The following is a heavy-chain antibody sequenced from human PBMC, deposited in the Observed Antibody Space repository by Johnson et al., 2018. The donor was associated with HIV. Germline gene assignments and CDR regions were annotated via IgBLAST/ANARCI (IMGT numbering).Heavy chain of an antibody. Sequence: VQLVESGGGLVQPGGSLRLSCAVSGFTFSSYAIHWVRQAPGKGLEYVSAISSNGGSTYYANSVKGRFTISRDNSKNTLYLQMSSLRAGDTAVYYCARGRASWELYDAFEIWGQGTMVIVSS. J-gene: IGHJ3*02. CDR3: ARGRASWELYDAFEI. CDR1: GFTFSSYA. V-gene: IGHV3-64*01. D-gene: IGHD1-26*01. CDR2: ISSNGGST.